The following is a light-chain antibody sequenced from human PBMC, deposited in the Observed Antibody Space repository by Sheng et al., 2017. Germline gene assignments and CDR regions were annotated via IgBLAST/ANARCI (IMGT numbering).Light chain of an antibody. CDR1: QSVSSN. CDR3: LQHNTDPPT. CDR2: GAS. V-gene: IGKV3D-15*01. Sequence: EIVMTQSPATLSVSPGEGATLSCRASQSVSSNLAWYQQKPGQSPRLLISGASNRATGVPDRFSGSGSGTDFTLTISSLQPEDFATYFCLQHNTDPPTFGQGTTVDIK. J-gene: IGKJ1*01.